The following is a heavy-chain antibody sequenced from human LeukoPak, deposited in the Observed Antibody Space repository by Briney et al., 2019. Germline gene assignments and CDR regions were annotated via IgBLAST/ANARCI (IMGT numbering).Heavy chain of an antibody. CDR3: ARVGPSEVGARGYYYYYYVDV. CDR1: GYTLTELS. J-gene: IGHJ6*03. V-gene: IGHV1-24*01. Sequence: ASVKVSCKVSGYTLTELSMHWVRQAPGKGLEWVGGFDPDDGETIYAQKFQGRVTMTTDTSTTTAYMELRSLRSDDTAVYYCARVGPSEVGARGYYYYYYVDVWGKGTTVTISS. D-gene: IGHD1-26*01. CDR2: FDPDDGET.